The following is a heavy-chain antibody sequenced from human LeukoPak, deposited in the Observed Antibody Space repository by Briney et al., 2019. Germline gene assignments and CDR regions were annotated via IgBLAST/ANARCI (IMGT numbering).Heavy chain of an antibody. D-gene: IGHD3-10*01. J-gene: IGHJ4*02. V-gene: IGHV3-15*01. Sequence: GGSLRLSCAASGLTFDGYAMHWVRQAPGKGLEWVGRIKSKTDGGTTDYAAPVKGGFTISRDDSKNTLYLQMNSLKTEDTAVYYCTTGSGSYYNDHSYDYWGQGTLVTVSS. CDR3: TTGSGSYYNDHSYDY. CDR2: IKSKTDGGTT. CDR1: GLTFDGYA.